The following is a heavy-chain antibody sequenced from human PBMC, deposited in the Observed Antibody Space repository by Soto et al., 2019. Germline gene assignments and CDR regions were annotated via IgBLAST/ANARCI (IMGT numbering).Heavy chain of an antibody. CDR2: INSDGSST. J-gene: IGHJ6*04. D-gene: IGHD3-3*01. CDR3: ARGLLRFLGGVYYYYAMDV. Sequence: EVQLVESGGDLVQPGGSLRLSCAASGFTFSNHWMHWVRQAPGKGLVWVSRINSDGSSTSYADSVKGRFTISRDNAKNTLYLQMNSLGAEDTAVYYCARGLLRFLGGVYYYYAMDVWGKGTTVTVSS. V-gene: IGHV3-74*01. CDR1: GFTFSNHW.